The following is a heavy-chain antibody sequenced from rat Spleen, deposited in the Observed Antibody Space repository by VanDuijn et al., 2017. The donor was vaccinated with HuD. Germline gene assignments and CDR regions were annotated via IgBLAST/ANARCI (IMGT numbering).Heavy chain of an antibody. J-gene: IGHJ4*01. D-gene: IGHD3-7*01. V-gene: IGHV3-1*01. CDR1: GYSITSNY. CDR2: ISYSGST. CDR3: ARHVLYSEVMDA. Sequence: EVQLQESGPGLVKPSQSLSLTCSVTGYSITSNYWGWIRKFPGNKMEWMGYISYSGSTSYNPSLKSRISITRDTSKNQFFLRLNSVTTEDKATYYCARHVLYSEVMDAWGQGASVTVSS.